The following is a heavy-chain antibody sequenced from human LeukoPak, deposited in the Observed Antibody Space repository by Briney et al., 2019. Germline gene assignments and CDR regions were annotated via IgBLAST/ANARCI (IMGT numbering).Heavy chain of an antibody. CDR2: ISYDGSNK. CDR1: GFTFSSYA. V-gene: IGHV3-30-3*01. J-gene: IGHJ4*02. D-gene: IGHD3-10*01. CDR3: ARDGDAAIRGVNFDY. Sequence: GGSLRLSCAASGFTFSSYAMHWVRQAPGKGLEWVAVISYDGSNKYYADSVKGRFTISRDNTKNTLYLQIDSLRTEDTAVYYCARDGDAAIRGVNFDYWGQGTLVTVSS.